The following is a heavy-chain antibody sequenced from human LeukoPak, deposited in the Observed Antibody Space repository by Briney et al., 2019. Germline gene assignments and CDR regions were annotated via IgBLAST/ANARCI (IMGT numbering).Heavy chain of an antibody. J-gene: IGHJ4*02. CDR3: ARDGNGPFSGSSQNFDY. CDR1: GFTFRIYG. Sequence: PGGSLRLSCAASGFTFRIYGMHWVRQAPGKGLEWVAFIRLDGGNNYYADSVKGRFTISRYNSKDTLYLQMNSLRPEDTAVYYCARDGNGPFSGSSQNFDYWGQGTLVTVSS. D-gene: IGHD3-10*01. CDR2: IRLDGGNN. V-gene: IGHV3-30*02.